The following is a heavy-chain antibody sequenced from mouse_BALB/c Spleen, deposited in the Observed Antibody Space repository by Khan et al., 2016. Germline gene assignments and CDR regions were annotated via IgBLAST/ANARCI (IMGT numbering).Heavy chain of an antibody. V-gene: IGHV14-4*02. CDR3: TALCSSSDVYFYY. J-gene: IGHJ2*01. D-gene: IGHD1-1*01. CDR1: VFNIKDYY. Sequence: EVQLQESGAELVRSGASVKLSCTASVFNIKDYYMHWVKQRPEQGLEWIGWIEPENGDTEDAPKLQGKATRTADTSSNAAYLQFSSLTAEDSVDYYFTALCSSSDVYFYYWCQGTTLTVSS. CDR2: IEPENGDT.